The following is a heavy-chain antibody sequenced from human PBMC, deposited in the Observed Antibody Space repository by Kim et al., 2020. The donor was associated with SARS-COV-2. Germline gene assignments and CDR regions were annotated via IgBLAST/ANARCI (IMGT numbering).Heavy chain of an antibody. D-gene: IGHD5-18*01. CDR3: ARGYSYGYGNVRSPFDY. CDR2: IIPIFGTA. CDR1: GGTFSSYA. V-gene: IGHV1-69*13. J-gene: IGHJ4*02. Sequence: SVKVSCKASGGTFSSYAISWVRQAPGQGLEWMGGIIPIFGTANYAQKFQGRVTITADESTSTAYMELSSLRSEDTAVYYCARGYSYGYGNVRSPFDYWGQGTLVTVSS.